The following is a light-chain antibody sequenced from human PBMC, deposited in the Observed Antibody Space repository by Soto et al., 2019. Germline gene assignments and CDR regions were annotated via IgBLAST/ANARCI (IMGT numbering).Light chain of an antibody. Sequence: LLTQSPGTLSLSPGERATLSCRASQSVSSNYLAWYQQKPGQAPRLLIYGASSRATGIPDRFSGSGSGADFTLTIRRLEPEDFEVYYCQQYGGSPWTFGQGTKVDSK. J-gene: IGKJ1*01. CDR1: QSVSSNY. CDR2: GAS. CDR3: QQYGGSPWT. V-gene: IGKV3-20*01.